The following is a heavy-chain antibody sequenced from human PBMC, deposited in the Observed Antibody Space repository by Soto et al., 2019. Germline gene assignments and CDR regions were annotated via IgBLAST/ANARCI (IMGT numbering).Heavy chain of an antibody. CDR3: AKDSEPGYPAYYGMDV. Sequence: PGGSLRLSCAASGFTFDDYTMHWVRQAPGKGLEWVSLISWDGGSTYYADSVKGRFTISRDNSKNSLYLQMNSLRTEDTALYYCAKDSEPGYPAYYGMDVWGQGTTVTVSS. V-gene: IGHV3-43*01. D-gene: IGHD3-16*02. CDR1: GFTFDDYT. CDR2: ISWDGGST. J-gene: IGHJ6*02.